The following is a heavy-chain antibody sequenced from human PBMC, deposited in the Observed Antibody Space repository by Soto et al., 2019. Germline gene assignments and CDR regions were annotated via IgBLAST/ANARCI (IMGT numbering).Heavy chain of an antibody. CDR3: ARVAFGDYGFFYFDY. V-gene: IGHV4-31*03. CDR2: IYYSGAT. J-gene: IGHJ4*02. Sequence: SETLSLTCTVSGDSMGSGGHYYNWIRLLPGKGLEWIGYIYYSGATHYNPSLRGRVSISIDTSNNQFSLRLISVTAADTAVYYCARVAFGDYGFFYFDYWGQGTLVTVSS. D-gene: IGHD4-17*01. CDR1: GDSMGSGGHY.